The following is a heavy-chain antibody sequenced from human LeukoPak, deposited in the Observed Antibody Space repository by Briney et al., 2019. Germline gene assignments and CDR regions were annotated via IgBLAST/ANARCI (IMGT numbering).Heavy chain of an antibody. Sequence: SETLSLTCTVSGASISRSTYYWAWIRQPPGTGLEWIGSVYYGRSPYFNPSLESRATISVDTSKNHFSLKMSSVTAADTAVYYCARSSGTGTFSYWGQGTLVTVSS. V-gene: IGHV4-39*02. D-gene: IGHD6-25*01. CDR3: ARSSGTGTFSY. CDR2: VYYGRSP. CDR1: GASISRSTYY. J-gene: IGHJ4*02.